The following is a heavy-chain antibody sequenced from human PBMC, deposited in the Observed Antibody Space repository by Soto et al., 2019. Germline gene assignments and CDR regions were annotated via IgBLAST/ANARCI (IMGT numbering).Heavy chain of an antibody. Sequence: PGGSLRLSCAASGFTLSSYGMHWVRQAPGKGLEWVAVIWYDGSNKYYADSVKGRFTISRDNSKNTLYLQMNSLRAEDTAVYYCARESGTSIGVVIRPFAYWGQGTLVTVSS. J-gene: IGHJ4*02. V-gene: IGHV3-33*01. CDR1: GFTLSSYG. CDR3: ARESGTSIGVVIRPFAY. D-gene: IGHD3-3*01. CDR2: IWYDGSNK.